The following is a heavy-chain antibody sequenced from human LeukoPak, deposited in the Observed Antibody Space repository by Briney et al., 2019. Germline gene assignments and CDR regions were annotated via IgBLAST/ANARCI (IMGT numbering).Heavy chain of an antibody. Sequence: SETLSLTCTVSGGSISSYYWNWIRQPPGKGLEWIGYIYYSGSTNYNPSLKSRVTISVDTSKNRFSLKLSSVTAADTAVYYCARLITMRGYYFDYWGQGTLVTVSS. J-gene: IGHJ4*02. D-gene: IGHD3-22*01. V-gene: IGHV4-59*08. CDR3: ARLITMRGYYFDY. CDR2: IYYSGST. CDR1: GGSISSYY.